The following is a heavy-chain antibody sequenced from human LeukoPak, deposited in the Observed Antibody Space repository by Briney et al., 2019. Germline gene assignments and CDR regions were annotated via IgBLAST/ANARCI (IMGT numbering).Heavy chain of an antibody. J-gene: IGHJ4*02. Sequence: PGGSLRLSCAASGFTFSSYEMNWVRQAPGKGLEWVSYISSSGSTIYYADSVKGRFTISRDNAKNSLYLQMNSLRAEDTAVYFCARSKLAVSGNYFDYWGQGILVTVSS. D-gene: IGHD6-19*01. V-gene: IGHV3-48*03. CDR1: GFTFSSYE. CDR3: ARSKLAVSGNYFDY. CDR2: ISSSGSTI.